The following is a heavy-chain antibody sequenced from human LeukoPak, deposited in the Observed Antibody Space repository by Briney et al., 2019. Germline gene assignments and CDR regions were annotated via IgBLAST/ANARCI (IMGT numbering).Heavy chain of an antibody. J-gene: IGHJ4*02. CDR1: GGSISSYY. Sequence: PSETLSLTCTVSGGSISSYYWSWIRQPPGKGLEWIGYIYYSGSTNYNPSLKSRVTISVDTSKNQLSLKLSSVTAADTAVYYCAGFEDYGDPLDYWGQGTLVTVSS. CDR2: IYYSGST. V-gene: IGHV4-59*08. CDR3: AGFEDYGDPLDY. D-gene: IGHD4-17*01.